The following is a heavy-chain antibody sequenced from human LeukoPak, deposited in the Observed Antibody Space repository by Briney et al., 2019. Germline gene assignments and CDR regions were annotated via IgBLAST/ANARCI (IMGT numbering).Heavy chain of an antibody. V-gene: IGHV3-21*06. J-gene: IGHJ6*03. Sequence: GGSLRLSCAASGFTLSSYSMNWVRQAPGKGLEWVSSISRSSSFIYYADSVKGRFTISRENAKNSLYLQMNSLRAEDTAVYYCARYNPPDTHHMDVWGKGTTVTVSS. CDR3: ARYNPPDTHHMDV. CDR1: GFTLSSYS. CDR2: ISRSSSFI. D-gene: IGHD1-14*01.